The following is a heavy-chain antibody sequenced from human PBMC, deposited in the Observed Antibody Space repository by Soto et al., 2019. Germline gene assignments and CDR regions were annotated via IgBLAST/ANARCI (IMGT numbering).Heavy chain of an antibody. D-gene: IGHD3-10*01. CDR3: ARDSGWPILNFDN. CDR1: DFDFSSYG. V-gene: IGHV3-30*03. Sequence: GGSLRLSCAASDFDFSSYGIHWVRQAPGKGLEWVAASSYGGRETFYADSAKGRFTVSKEMSKNTAFLQMNALRHEDTAVYFCARDSGWPILNFDNWGQGTPVTVSS. CDR2: SSYGGRET. J-gene: IGHJ4*02.